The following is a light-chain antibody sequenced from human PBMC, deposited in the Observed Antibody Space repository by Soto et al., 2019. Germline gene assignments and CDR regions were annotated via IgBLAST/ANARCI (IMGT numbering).Light chain of an antibody. Sequence: VIWVTQSPSLLSASTGQGVTISCRMSQGISSYLAWYQQKPGKAPKLLIYDASSLKSGVPSRFSGNGSGTEFTLTISSLQPDEFATDYCQQYNTYSTFGQGTKVDIK. J-gene: IGKJ1*01. CDR1: QGISSY. CDR3: QQYNTYST. CDR2: DAS. V-gene: IGKV1D-8*03.